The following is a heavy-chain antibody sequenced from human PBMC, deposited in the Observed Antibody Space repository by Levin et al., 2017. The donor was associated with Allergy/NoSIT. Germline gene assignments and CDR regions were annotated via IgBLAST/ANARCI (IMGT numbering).Heavy chain of an antibody. CDR1: GFTFGDYA. J-gene: IGHJ4*02. Sequence: SCTGSGFTFGDYAMSWVRQAPGKGLEWVGFIRNKAHGGTTEYAASVKGRLTISRDDSKSIAYLQMNSLKTEDTAVYFCARGGPPNYDYNWGSYRGWYFDYLGQGNLVTVSS. CDR2: IRNKAHGGTT. D-gene: IGHD3-16*02. CDR3: ARGGPPNYDYNWGSYRGWYFDY. V-gene: IGHV3-49*04.